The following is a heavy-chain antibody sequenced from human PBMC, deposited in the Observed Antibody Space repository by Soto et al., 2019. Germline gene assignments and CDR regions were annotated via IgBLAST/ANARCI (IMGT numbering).Heavy chain of an antibody. CDR1: GFTFSSYE. Sequence: PGGSLRLSCAASGFTFSSYEMNWVRQAPGKGLEWVSYISSSGSTIYYADSVKGRFTISRDNAKNSLYLQMNSLRAEDTAVYYCARAPSARYFDCLGPDYYGMDFWGQGTTVTVSS. J-gene: IGHJ6*02. CDR2: ISSSGSTI. D-gene: IGHD3-9*01. V-gene: IGHV3-48*03. CDR3: ARAPSARYFDCLGPDYYGMDF.